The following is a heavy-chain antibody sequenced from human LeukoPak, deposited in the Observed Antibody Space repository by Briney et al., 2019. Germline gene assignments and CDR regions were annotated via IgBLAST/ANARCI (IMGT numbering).Heavy chain of an antibody. Sequence: ASVKVSCKASGCTFTGYYMHWVRQAPGQGLEWMGWISAYNGNTNYAQKLQGRVTMTTDTSTSTAYMELRSLRSDDTAVYYCARAYIYCSGGSCYDYWGQGTLVTVSS. J-gene: IGHJ4*02. CDR3: ARAYIYCSGGSCYDY. CDR1: GCTFTGYY. CDR2: ISAYNGNT. D-gene: IGHD2-15*01. V-gene: IGHV1-18*04.